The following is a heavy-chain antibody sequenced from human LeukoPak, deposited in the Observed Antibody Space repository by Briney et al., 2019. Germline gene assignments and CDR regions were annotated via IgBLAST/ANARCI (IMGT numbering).Heavy chain of an antibody. CDR1: GDSISSTSYY. D-gene: IGHD6-13*01. V-gene: IGHV4-39*07. CDR2: VYYTGSS. CDR3: ARIPALTYSSRFFDY. Sequence: SETLSLTCTVSGDSISSTSYYWAWIRKPPGKGLEWIGSVYYTGSSYYGPSLKSRVTISVDTSNNQFSLKVTSVTAADTAVYYCARIPALTYSSRFFDYWGQGTLVTVSS. J-gene: IGHJ4*02.